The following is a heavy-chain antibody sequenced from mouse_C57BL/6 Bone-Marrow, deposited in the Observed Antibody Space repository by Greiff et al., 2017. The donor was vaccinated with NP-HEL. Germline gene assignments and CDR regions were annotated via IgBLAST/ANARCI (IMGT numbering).Heavy chain of an antibody. Sequence: QVHVKQSGAELAKPGASVKLSCKASGYTFTSYWMHWVKQRPGQGLEWIGYINPSSGYTKYNQKFKDKATLTADKSSSTAYMQLSSLTYEDSAVYYCARSDTTDYYAMDYWGQGTSVTVSA. CDR2: INPSSGYT. V-gene: IGHV1-7*01. CDR3: ARSDTTDYYAMDY. CDR1: GYTFTSYW. D-gene: IGHD5-1-1*01. J-gene: IGHJ4*01.